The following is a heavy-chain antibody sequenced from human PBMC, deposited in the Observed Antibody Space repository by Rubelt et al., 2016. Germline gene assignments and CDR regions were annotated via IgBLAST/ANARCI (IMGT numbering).Heavy chain of an antibody. CDR2: INPSGGST. J-gene: IGHJ4*02. V-gene: IGHV1-46*01. Sequence: QVQLVQSGAEVKKPGASVKVSCKASGYTFTSYYMHWVRQAPGQGLEWMGIINPSGGSTSYAQKFQGRVTMTRDTSASTGYMVLSSLRSEDTAVYYCARTKTVEMATIPLAYWGQGTLVTVSS. D-gene: IGHD5-24*01. CDR1: GYTFTSYY. CDR3: ARTKTVEMATIPLAY.